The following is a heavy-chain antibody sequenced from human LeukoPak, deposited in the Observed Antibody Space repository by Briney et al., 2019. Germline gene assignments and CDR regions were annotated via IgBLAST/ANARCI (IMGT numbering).Heavy chain of an antibody. CDR1: GGSMSSSGYY. J-gene: IGHJ6*03. CDR3: AREVDYGDLYFYYYMDV. CDR2: IYYSGIT. D-gene: IGHD4-17*01. V-gene: IGHV4-39*02. Sequence: SETLSLTCTVSGGSMSSSGYYWGWIRQSPGEGLEWIGNIYYSGITYYNPSLKSRVTISVDTSKNQFSLKLTSVTAADTAIYSCAREVDYGDLYFYYYMDVWGNGAMVTVSS.